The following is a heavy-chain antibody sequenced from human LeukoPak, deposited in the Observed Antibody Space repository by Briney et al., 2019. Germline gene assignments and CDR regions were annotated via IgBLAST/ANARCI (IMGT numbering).Heavy chain of an antibody. CDR2: ISSSSSYT. Sequence: GGSLRLSCAASGFTFSDYYMSWIRQAPGKGLEWVSYISSSSSYTNYADSVKGRFTISRDNAKNSPYLQMNSLRAEDTAVYYCAREIRGYSYGYFDYWGQGTLVTVSS. J-gene: IGHJ4*02. D-gene: IGHD5-18*01. CDR3: AREIRGYSYGYFDY. CDR1: GFTFSDYY. V-gene: IGHV3-11*06.